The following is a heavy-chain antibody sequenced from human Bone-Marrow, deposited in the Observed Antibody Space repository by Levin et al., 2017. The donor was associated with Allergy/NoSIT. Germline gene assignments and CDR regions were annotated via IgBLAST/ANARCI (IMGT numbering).Heavy chain of an antibody. J-gene: IGHJ6*02. CDR2: ISWNSGSI. CDR3: AKERDIVVVPGRLGGGMDV. Sequence: PGGSLRLSCAASGFTFDDYAMHWVRQAPGKGLEWVSGISWNSGSIGYADSVKGRFTISRDNAKNSLYLQMNSLRAEDTALYYCAKERDIVVVPGRLGGGMDVWGQGTTVTVSS. D-gene: IGHD2-2*01. V-gene: IGHV3-9*01. CDR1: GFTFDDYA.